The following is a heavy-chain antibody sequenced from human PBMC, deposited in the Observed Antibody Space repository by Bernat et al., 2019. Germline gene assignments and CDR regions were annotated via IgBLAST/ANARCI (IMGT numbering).Heavy chain of an antibody. V-gene: IGHV3-33*01. CDR2: IWYDGSNK. CDR3: ARPLYYGDYQGLGY. Sequence: QVQLVESGGGVVQPGRSLRLSCAASGFTFSSYGMHWVRQAPGKGLEWVAVIWYDGSNKYYADSVKGRFTISRDNSKNTLYLQMNSLRAEDTAVYYCARPLYYGDYQGLGYWGQGTLVTVSS. CDR1: GFTFSSYG. D-gene: IGHD4-17*01. J-gene: IGHJ4*02.